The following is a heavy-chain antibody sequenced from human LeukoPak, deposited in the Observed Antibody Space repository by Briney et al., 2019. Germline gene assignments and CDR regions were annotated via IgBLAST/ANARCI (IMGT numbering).Heavy chain of an antibody. CDR3: ARDRSSGWSIPDSAAYYYYMDV. J-gene: IGHJ6*03. CDR1: GGSISSYY. CDR2: IYTSGST. D-gene: IGHD6-19*01. Sequence: PSETLSLTCTVSGGSISSYYWSWIRQPAGKGLEWIGRIYTSGSTNYNPSLKSRVTMSVDTSKNQFSLKLSSVTAADTAVYYCARDRSSGWSIPDSAAYYYYMDVWGKGTTVTVSS. V-gene: IGHV4-4*07.